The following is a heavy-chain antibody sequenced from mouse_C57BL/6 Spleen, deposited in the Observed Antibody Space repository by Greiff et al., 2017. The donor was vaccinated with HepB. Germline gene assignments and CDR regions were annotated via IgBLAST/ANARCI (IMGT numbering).Heavy chain of an antibody. D-gene: IGHD1-1*01. V-gene: IGHV1-22*01. J-gene: IGHJ4*01. Sequence: IQLQQSGPELVKPGASVKMSCKASGYTFTDYNMHWVKQSHGKSLEWIGYINPNNGGTSYNQKFKGKATLTVNKSSSTAYMELRSLTSEDSAVYYCETYYYARDYAMDYWGQGTSVTVSS. CDR3: ETYYYARDYAMDY. CDR1: GYTFTDYN. CDR2: INPNNGGT.